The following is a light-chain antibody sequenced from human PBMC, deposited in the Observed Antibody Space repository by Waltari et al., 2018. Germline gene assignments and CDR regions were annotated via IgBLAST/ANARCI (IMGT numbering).Light chain of an antibody. CDR3: CSYAGSSTWV. CDR1: SSDVGNYNL. CDR2: DVS. Sequence: QSALTQPASVSGSPGQSITISCTGTSSDVGNYNLVSWYQQHPGKAPKLMIYDVSKRPSGVSYRFSGSKSGNTASLTISGLQAEDEADYYCCSYAGSSTWVFGGGTKLTVL. V-gene: IGLV2-23*02. J-gene: IGLJ3*02.